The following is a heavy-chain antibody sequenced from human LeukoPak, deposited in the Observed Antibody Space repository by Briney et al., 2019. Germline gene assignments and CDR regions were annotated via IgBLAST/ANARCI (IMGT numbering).Heavy chain of an antibody. CDR1: GFAFRNYW. V-gene: IGHV3-74*01. Sequence: PGGSLRLSCVASGFAFRNYWMYWVRQGPGKGLVWLSRINPDGSTTTYADSVKGRSTISRDNANRMLSLHINSLRVEDSAIYYCARGGKLELTALASWGQGSLVVVSS. J-gene: IGHJ5*02. D-gene: IGHD2-21*02. CDR2: INPDGSTT. CDR3: ARGGKLELTALAS.